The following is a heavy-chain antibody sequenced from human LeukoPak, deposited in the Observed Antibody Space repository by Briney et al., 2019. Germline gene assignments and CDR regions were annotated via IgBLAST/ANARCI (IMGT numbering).Heavy chain of an antibody. CDR1: GFTFSTYS. D-gene: IGHD5-18*01. J-gene: IGHJ2*01. V-gene: IGHV3-7*01. Sequence: GGSLRLSCAASGFTFSTYSMSWVRQAPGKGLEWVANIKQDGSEKYYVDSVKGRFTISRDNAKNSLYLQMNSLRAEDTAVYYCARVSGYSYEYRWYFDLWGRGTLVTVSS. CDR3: ARVSGYSYEYRWYFDL. CDR2: IKQDGSEK.